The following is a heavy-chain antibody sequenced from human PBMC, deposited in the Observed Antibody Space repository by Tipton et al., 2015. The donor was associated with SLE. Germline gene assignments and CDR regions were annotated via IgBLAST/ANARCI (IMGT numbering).Heavy chain of an antibody. V-gene: IGHV4-59*11. Sequence: TLSLTCTVSGGSISSHYWSWIRQPPGKGLEWIGYIYYSGSTNYNPSLKSRVTISVDTSKNQFSLKLSSVTAADTAVYYCARAITIFGVAHWDYYYYYMDVWGKGTTVTVSS. CDR1: GGSISSHY. D-gene: IGHD3-3*01. CDR2: IYYSGST. CDR3: ARAITIFGVAHWDYYYYYMDV. J-gene: IGHJ6*03.